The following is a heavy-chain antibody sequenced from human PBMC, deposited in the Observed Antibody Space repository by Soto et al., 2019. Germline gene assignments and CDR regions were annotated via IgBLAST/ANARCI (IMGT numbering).Heavy chain of an antibody. V-gene: IGHV3-21*01. D-gene: IGHD2-2*01. CDR3: ARELDGTSQIDN. J-gene: IGHJ4*02. Sequence: GESLKISCAASGFTFSNYGMNWVRQAPGKGLEWVSSISRSSSNIYYGDSVKGRFTISRDNAKSSLYLQMNSLRAEGTAMYYCARELDGTSQIDNWGQGTLVTVSS. CDR1: GFTFSNYG. CDR2: ISRSSSNI.